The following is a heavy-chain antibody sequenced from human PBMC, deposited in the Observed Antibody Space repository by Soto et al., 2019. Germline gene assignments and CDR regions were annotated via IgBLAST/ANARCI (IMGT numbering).Heavy chain of an antibody. CDR2: ISYHGLDK. CDR3: ATKSLYSSAWGDVFDL. CDR1: GFAFSSYT. V-gene: IGHV3-30-3*01. D-gene: IGHD6-25*01. J-gene: IGHJ3*01. Sequence: QVQLVESGGCVVQPGTSLRLSCAASGFAFSSYTMHWVRQAPVKGLEWAAVISYHGLDKYYADSVKGRFTISRDKSKNTQYLHMSSMSDEDTALYYCATKSLYSSAWGDVFDLWGQGTMVT.